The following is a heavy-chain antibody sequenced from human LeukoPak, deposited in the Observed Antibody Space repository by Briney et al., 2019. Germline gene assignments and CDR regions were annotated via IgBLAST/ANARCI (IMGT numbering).Heavy chain of an antibody. CDR1: GYTFTGYY. CDR2: INPNSGGT. V-gene: IGHV1-2*04. Sequence: ASVKVSCKASGYTFTGYYMHWVRQAPGQGLEWMGWINPNSGGTNYAQKFQGWVTMTRDTSTSTVYMELSSLRSEDTAVYYCARGYPSTPGDYWGQGTLVTVSS. J-gene: IGHJ4*02. CDR3: ARGYPSTPGDY. D-gene: IGHD2-2*02.